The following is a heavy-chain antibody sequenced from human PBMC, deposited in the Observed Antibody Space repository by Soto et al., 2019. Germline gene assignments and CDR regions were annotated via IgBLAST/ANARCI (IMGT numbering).Heavy chain of an antibody. V-gene: IGHV1-18*01. CDR3: ARALYYDFWSGYQRTLDY. CDR1: GYTFTSYG. D-gene: IGHD3-3*01. J-gene: IGHJ4*02. CDR2: ISAYNGNT. Sequence: ASVKVSCKASGYTFTSYGISWVRQAPGQGLEWMGWISAYNGNTNYAQKLQGRVTMTTDTSTSTAYMELRSLRSDDTAVYYCARALYYDFWSGYQRTLDYWGQGTLVTVSS.